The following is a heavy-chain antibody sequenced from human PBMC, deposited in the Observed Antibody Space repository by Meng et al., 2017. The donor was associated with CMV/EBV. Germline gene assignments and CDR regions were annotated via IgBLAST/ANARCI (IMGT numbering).Heavy chain of an antibody. D-gene: IGHD1-1*01. J-gene: IGHJ6*02. CDR2: ISYDGSNK. CDR1: GFTFSSYA. V-gene: IGHV3-30-3*01. Sequence: GGSLRLSCAASGFTFSSYAMHWVRQAPAKGLEWVAVISYDGSNKYYADSVKGRFTISRDNSKNTLYLQMNSLRAEATAVYYCARVGALPTFYGMDVWGQGTTVTVSS. CDR3: ARVGALPTFYGMDV.